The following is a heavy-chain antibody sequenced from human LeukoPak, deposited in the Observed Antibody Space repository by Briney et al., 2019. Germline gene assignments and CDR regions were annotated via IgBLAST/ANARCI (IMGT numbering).Heavy chain of an antibody. J-gene: IGHJ6*02. CDR3: ATSKIGGGWYGYYYGMDV. V-gene: IGHV3-30-3*01. D-gene: IGHD6-19*01. Sequence: SGGSLRLSCAASGFTFSSYAMHWVRQAPGKGLEWVAVISYDGSNKYYADSVKGRFTISRDNSKNTLYLQMNSLRAEDTAVYYCATSKIGGGWYGYYYGMDVWGQGTTVTVSS. CDR2: ISYDGSNK. CDR1: GFTFSSYA.